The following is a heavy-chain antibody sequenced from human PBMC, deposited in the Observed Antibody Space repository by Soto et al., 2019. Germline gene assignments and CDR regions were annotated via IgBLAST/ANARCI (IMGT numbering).Heavy chain of an antibody. CDR2: ISSSSSYI. CDR3: ARDSTPFGLLYRNWFDP. Sequence: GGSLRLSCAASGFTFSSYSMNWVRQAPGKGLEWVSSISSSSSYIYYADSVKGRFTISRDNAKNSLYLQMNSLRAEDTAVYYCARDSTPFGLLYRNWFDPWGQGTLVTVSS. CDR1: GFTFSSYS. J-gene: IGHJ5*02. D-gene: IGHD2-2*02. V-gene: IGHV3-21*01.